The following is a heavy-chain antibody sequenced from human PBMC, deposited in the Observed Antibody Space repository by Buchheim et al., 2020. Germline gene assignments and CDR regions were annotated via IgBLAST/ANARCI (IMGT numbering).Heavy chain of an antibody. V-gene: IGHV4-4*02. Sequence: QVHLRESGPGLVKPSGTLSLTCAVSGDSISSNNWWSWVRQLPGKGLEWIGEIYRSGSINYNPSLKSRVTISIDKSNNQFSLKMNSVTAADTAVYYCARDASGSYPIDDWGQGTL. J-gene: IGHJ4*02. D-gene: IGHD3-16*02. CDR3: ARDASGSYPIDD. CDR1: GDSISSNNW. CDR2: IYRSGSI.